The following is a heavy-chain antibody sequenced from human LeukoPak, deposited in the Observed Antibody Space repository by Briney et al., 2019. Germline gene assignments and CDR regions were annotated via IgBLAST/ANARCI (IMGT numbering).Heavy chain of an antibody. CDR2: IIPIFGTA. CDR3: ASARGYSYGLSLDY. Sequence: AWVKVSCKASGGTFSSYAISWVRQAPGQGLEWMGGIIPIFGTANYAQKFQGRVTITTDESTSTAYMELSSLRSEDTAVYYCASARGYSYGLSLDYWGQGTLVTVSS. D-gene: IGHD5-18*01. CDR1: GGTFSSYA. V-gene: IGHV1-69*05. J-gene: IGHJ4*02.